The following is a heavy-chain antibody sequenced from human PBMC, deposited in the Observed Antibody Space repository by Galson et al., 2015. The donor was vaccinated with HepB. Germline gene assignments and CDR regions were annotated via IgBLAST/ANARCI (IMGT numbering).Heavy chain of an antibody. D-gene: IGHD2-2*02. CDR1: GFTFSSYA. Sequence: SLRLSCAASGFTFSSYAMHWVRQAPGKGLGWVAVISYDGSNKYYADSVKGRFTISRDNSKNTLYLQMNSLRAEDTAVYYCARVRCSSTSCYRTEFDYWGQGTLVTVSS. V-gene: IGHV3-30-3*01. CDR2: ISYDGSNK. J-gene: IGHJ4*02. CDR3: ARVRCSSTSCYRTEFDY.